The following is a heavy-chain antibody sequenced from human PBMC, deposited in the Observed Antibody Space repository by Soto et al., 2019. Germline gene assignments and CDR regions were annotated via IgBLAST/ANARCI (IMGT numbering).Heavy chain of an antibody. V-gene: IGHV3-23*01. CDR2: ISGSGGST. CDR3: ARGGSNRAARPIDY. CDR1: GFTFSSYA. D-gene: IGHD6-6*01. Sequence: LRLSCAASGFTFSSYAMCWVREAPGKGLEWVSAISGSGGSTYYADSVKGRFAISRDNSKNTLYLQMNNMRADHIAVYACARGGSNRAARPIDYWGQGTLVTISS. J-gene: IGHJ4*01.